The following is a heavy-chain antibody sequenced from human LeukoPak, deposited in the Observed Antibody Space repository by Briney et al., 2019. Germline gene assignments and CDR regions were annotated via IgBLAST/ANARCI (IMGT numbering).Heavy chain of an antibody. CDR2: INPNSGGT. CDR3: ARELRGYSYGANWFDP. D-gene: IGHD5-18*01. V-gene: IGHV1-2*02. Sequence: ASVKVSCKASGYTFTGYYMHWVRQAPGQGLEWMGWINPNSGGTNYAQKFQGRVTMTRDTSISTAYMELSRLRSDDTAVYYCARELRGYSYGANWFDPWGQGTLVTVSS. J-gene: IGHJ5*02. CDR1: GYTFTGYY.